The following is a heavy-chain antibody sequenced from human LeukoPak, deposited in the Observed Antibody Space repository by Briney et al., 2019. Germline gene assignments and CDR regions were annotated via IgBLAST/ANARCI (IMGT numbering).Heavy chain of an antibody. CDR3: AKSGSHYDFWRGYLV. CDR2: ISGRGGST. CDR1: GFTFSSFA. Sequence: GGSLRLSCAASGFTFSSFAMTWVRQAPGKGLEWVSSISGRGGSTYYADSVKGRFTISRDNSKNTLYLQMNSLRAEDTAIYYCAKSGSHYDFWRGYLVWGQGTLVTVSS. D-gene: IGHD3-3*01. J-gene: IGHJ4*02. V-gene: IGHV3-23*01.